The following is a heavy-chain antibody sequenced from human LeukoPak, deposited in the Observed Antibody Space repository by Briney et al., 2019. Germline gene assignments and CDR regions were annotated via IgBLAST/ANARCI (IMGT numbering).Heavy chain of an antibody. Sequence: KSSETLSLTCTVSGGSISSYYWSWIRQPPGKGLEWIGHIYYSGSTNYNPSLKSRVTISVDTSKNQFSLKLSSVTAADTAVYYCARVERLRFLECLSTPNYYYYGMDVWGQGTTVTVSS. CDR2: IYYSGST. CDR1: GGSISSYY. V-gene: IGHV4-59*01. J-gene: IGHJ6*02. D-gene: IGHD3-3*01. CDR3: ARVERLRFLECLSTPNYYYYGMDV.